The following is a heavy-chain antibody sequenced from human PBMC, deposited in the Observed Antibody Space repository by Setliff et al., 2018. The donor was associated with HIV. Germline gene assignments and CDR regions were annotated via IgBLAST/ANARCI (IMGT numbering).Heavy chain of an antibody. Sequence: GGSLRLSCAASGFIFNNYAMSWVRQAPGKGLEWVSVISGIGGSTYVADSVKGRFTISRDNSENTLYLQMNSLRADDTAVYYCTKKGPKGQWLVDLYFDSWGQGTLVTVSS. CDR1: GFIFNNYA. CDR2: ISGIGGST. CDR3: TKKGPKGQWLVDLYFDS. J-gene: IGHJ4*02. D-gene: IGHD6-19*01. V-gene: IGHV3-23*01.